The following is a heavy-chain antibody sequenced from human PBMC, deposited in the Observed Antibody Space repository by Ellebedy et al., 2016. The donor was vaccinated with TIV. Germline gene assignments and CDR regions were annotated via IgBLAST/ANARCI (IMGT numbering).Heavy chain of an antibody. Sequence: PGGSLRLSCAASGFTFSSYSMNWVRHAPGKGLELLSYIISSSSNIFYADSVQGRFTIYRENAKNSLYRQMNSLRAEDKAVYYCARYYGDSLWGLDYWGQGTLVTVSS. D-gene: IGHD4-17*01. CDR2: IISSSSNI. J-gene: IGHJ4*02. V-gene: IGHV3-48*01. CDR1: GFTFSSYS. CDR3: ARYYGDSLWGLDY.